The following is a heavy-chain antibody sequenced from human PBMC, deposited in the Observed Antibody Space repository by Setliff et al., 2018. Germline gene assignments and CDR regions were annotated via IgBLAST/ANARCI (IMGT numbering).Heavy chain of an antibody. Sequence: GGSLRLSCAASGFTFSSYGMHWVRQAPGKGLEWVAVISYDGSNKYYADSVKGRFTISRDNSKNTLYLQMNSLRAEDTAVYYCAKDRSGSKAYYYYDMDVWGQGTTVTVSS. V-gene: IGHV3-30*18. CDR1: GFTFSSYG. D-gene: IGHD3-10*01. CDR3: AKDRSGSKAYYYYDMDV. CDR2: ISYDGSNK. J-gene: IGHJ6*02.